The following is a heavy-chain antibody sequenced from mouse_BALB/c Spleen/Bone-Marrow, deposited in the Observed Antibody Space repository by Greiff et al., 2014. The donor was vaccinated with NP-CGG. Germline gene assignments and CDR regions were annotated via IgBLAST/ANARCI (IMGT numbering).Heavy chain of an antibody. D-gene: IGHD4-1*01. CDR3: ATLTGTFDY. CDR1: GFNIKDTY. CDR2: IDPASDYT. Sequence: VQLKQSGAELVKPRASVKLSCTASGFNIKDTYMHWVKQRPEQGLEWIGRIDPASDYTQFDSKFQGKATITADTSSNTAYLQLSSLTSEDTAVYYCATLTGTFDYWGQGTTLTVSS. V-gene: IGHV14-3*02. J-gene: IGHJ2*01.